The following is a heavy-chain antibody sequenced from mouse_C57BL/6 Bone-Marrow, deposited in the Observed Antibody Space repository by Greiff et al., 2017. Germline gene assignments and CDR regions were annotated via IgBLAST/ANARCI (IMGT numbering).Heavy chain of an antibody. CDR3: ARGGNLYGNYEFAY. D-gene: IGHD2-1*01. CDR2: ILPGSGST. J-gene: IGHJ3*01. Sequence: QVQLKQSGAELMKPGASVKLSCKATGYTFTGYWIEWVKQRPGHGLEWIGEILPGSGSTNYNEKFKGKATFTAATSSNTAYMQLSSLTTEDSAIYYCARGGNLYGNYEFAYWGQETLVTVSA. CDR1: GYTFTGYW. V-gene: IGHV1-9*01.